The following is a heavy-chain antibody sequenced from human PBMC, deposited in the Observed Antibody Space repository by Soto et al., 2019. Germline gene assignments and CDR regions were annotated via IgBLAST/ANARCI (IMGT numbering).Heavy chain of an antibody. D-gene: IGHD2-15*01. CDR1: GGSLSGYY. CDR2: INDSGST. J-gene: IGHJ4*02. V-gene: IGHV4-34*01. Sequence: QVQLQQWGAGLLKPSETLSLTCDVYGGSLSGYYWSWIRQPPGKGLEWIGEINDSGSTNYNSSLKSRVTSSLDTSKKHFYLNLTSVTAADTAVYYCARGLGGRRPDYWGQGTLVAVSS. CDR3: ARGLGGRRPDY.